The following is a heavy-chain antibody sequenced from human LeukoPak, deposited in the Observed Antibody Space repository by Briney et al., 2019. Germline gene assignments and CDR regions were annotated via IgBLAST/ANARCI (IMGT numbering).Heavy chain of an antibody. V-gene: IGHV3-30*18. CDR3: AKAPEYCSGGSCYPFDY. CDR2: ISYDGSNK. D-gene: IGHD2-15*01. J-gene: IGHJ4*02. CDR1: GFTFSSYG. Sequence: GRSLRLSCAASGFTFSSYGMHWVRQAPGKGLEWVAVISYDGSNKYYADSVKGRFTISRDNSKNTLYLQMNSLRAEDTAVYYCAKAPEYCSGGSCYPFDYWGQGTLVTVSS.